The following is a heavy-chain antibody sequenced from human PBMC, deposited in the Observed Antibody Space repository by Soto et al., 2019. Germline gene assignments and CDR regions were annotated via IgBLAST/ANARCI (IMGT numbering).Heavy chain of an antibody. V-gene: IGHV4-59*01. CDR2: IYYSGST. CDR1: GGSISSYY. CDR3: ARSDIVVVPAAMPFDY. J-gene: IGHJ4*02. D-gene: IGHD2-2*01. Sequence: SETLSLTCTVSGGSISSYYWSWIRQPPGKGLEWIGYIYYSGSTNYNPSLKSRVTISVDTSKNQFSLKLSSVTAADTALYYCARSDIVVVPAAMPFDYWGQGTLVTVSS.